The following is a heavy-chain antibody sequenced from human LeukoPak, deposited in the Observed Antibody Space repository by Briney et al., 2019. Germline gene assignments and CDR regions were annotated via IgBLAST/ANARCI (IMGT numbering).Heavy chain of an antibody. CDR3: AREGVAAAWDY. D-gene: IGHD6-13*01. CDR1: GFTFSSYE. V-gene: IGHV3-48*03. J-gene: IGHJ4*02. Sequence: GGSLRLSCAASGFTFSSYEMNWVRQAPGKGLEWVSYISSSGSTIYYADSVKGRFTISRDNAKNSLYLQMNSLRAEDTAVYYCAREGVAAAWDYWGQGTLVTVSS. CDR2: ISSSGSTI.